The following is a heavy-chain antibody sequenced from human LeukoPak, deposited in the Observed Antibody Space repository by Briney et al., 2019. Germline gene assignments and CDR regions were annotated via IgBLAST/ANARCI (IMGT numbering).Heavy chain of an antibody. J-gene: IGHJ4*02. Sequence: GGSLRLSCAAAGFTFGDFGMHWVRQAPGKGLEWVALIWKDGSDEFYADSVKGRFTISRDNSRNTLSLQMNSLRREDTAVYYCAREEAFQLEASLDQWGQGTLVTVSS. V-gene: IGHV3-33*01. CDR1: GFTFGDFG. CDR2: IWKDGSDE. CDR3: AREEAFQLEASLDQ. D-gene: IGHD3-3*01.